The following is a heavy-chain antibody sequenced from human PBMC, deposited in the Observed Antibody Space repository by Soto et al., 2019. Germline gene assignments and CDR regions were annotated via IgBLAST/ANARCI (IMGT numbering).Heavy chain of an antibody. J-gene: IGHJ3*02. D-gene: IGHD3-3*01. CDR2: INPATGAA. CDR1: GYPVTAYY. Sequence: QLHLVQSGAVVKKPGASVTVSCSASGYPVTAYYMHWVRQAPGRGLEWMGGINPATGAAKYTQTFQGRVTMARDTATRTVFMELSGLTSEDTAVCYCARGGGVGVAGSAAFDMWGQGTLVTVSS. CDR3: ARGGGVGVAGSAAFDM. V-gene: IGHV1-2*02.